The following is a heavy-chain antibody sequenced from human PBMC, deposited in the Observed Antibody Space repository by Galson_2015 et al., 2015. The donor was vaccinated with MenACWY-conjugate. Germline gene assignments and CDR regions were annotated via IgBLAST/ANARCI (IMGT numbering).Heavy chain of an antibody. D-gene: IGHD6-19*01. Sequence: SLRLSCAASGFTFSSYGMHWVRQAPGKGLEWVAVIWYDGSNKYYADSVKGRFTISRDNSKNTLYLQMNSLRAEDTAVYYCAREGQWLAPDAFDIWGQGTMVTVSS. CDR3: AREGQWLAPDAFDI. CDR2: IWYDGSNK. J-gene: IGHJ3*02. V-gene: IGHV3-33*01. CDR1: GFTFSSYG.